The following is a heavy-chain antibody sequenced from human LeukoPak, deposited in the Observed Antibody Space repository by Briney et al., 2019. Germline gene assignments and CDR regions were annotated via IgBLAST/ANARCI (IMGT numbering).Heavy chain of an antibody. V-gene: IGHV4-59*12. J-gene: IGHJ4*02. CDR3: ARGEFYGSGSYTYFDY. CDR2: ISYSGST. D-gene: IGHD3-10*01. Sequence: SETLSLTCTVSGGSISNYYWSWFRQPPGKGLEWIGYISYSGSTNYNPSLKSRVTISVDTSKNHFSLKLSSVTAADTAVYYCARGEFYGSGSYTYFDYWGQGTLVTVSS. CDR1: GGSISNYY.